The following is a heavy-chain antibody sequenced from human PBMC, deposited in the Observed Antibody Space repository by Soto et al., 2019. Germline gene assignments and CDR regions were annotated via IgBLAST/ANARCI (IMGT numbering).Heavy chain of an antibody. D-gene: IGHD3-3*01. CDR3: ARSPKGEIWGGYYTKFNWFDP. V-gene: IGHV4-34*01. J-gene: IGHJ5*02. CDR1: GGSFSSYY. CDR2: INHGGTT. Sequence: QVQLQQWGAGLLKPSETLSLTCAVYGGSFSSYYWNWIRQPPGKGLEWIGEINHGGTTHYNPSLKHRVTISVDTSKNQISLKLSSVTAADTAVYYCARSPKGEIWGGYYTKFNWFDPWGQGTLVTVSS.